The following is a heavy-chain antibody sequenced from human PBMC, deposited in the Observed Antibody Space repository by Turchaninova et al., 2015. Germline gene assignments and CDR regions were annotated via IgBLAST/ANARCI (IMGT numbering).Heavy chain of an antibody. CDR3: SASGEGNDY. CDR2: IKRKTECGTR. CDR1: GFTFSDAW. J-gene: IGHJ4*02. D-gene: IGHD7-27*01. Sequence: EVQLVESGGGLVKPGGSLRLSCAASGFTFSDAWMSWVRQAPGKGLEWGGRIKRKTECGTRNYAAPDKDRYNISRDDSQNTMYMQMNSPKTEDTAVDDCSASGEGNDYWGQGTLVTVSS. V-gene: IGHV3-15*01.